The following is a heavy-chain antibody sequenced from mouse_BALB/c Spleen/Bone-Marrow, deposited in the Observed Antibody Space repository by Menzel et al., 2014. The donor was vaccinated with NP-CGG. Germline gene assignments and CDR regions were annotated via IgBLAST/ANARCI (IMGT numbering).Heavy chain of an antibody. V-gene: IGHV3-2*02. CDR2: IRYSGGT. D-gene: IGHD1-1*01. Sequence: EVKLVESGPGLVKPSQSLSLTCTVTGYSITSDYAWNWIRQFPGNKLEWMGFIRYSGGTSYNPSLKSRISITRDTSKNQFFLQLNSVTTEDTATYYWARKVVRSYFDYWGQGTTLTVSS. J-gene: IGHJ2*01. CDR1: GYSITSDYA. CDR3: ARKVVRSYFDY.